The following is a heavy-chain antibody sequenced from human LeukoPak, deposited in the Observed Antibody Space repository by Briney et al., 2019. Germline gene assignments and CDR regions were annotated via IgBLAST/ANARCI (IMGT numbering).Heavy chain of an antibody. CDR2: IIPIFGTA. J-gene: IGHJ4*02. D-gene: IGHD1-26*01. CDR3: ARSVVGPTGTPLFYYFDY. V-gene: IGHV1-69*06. CDR1: GGTFSSYA. Sequence: SVKVSCKASGGTFSSYAISWVRQAPGQGLEWMGGIIPIFGTANYAQKFQGRVTITADKSTSTAYMELSSLRSEDTAVYYCARSVVGPTGTPLFYYFDYWGQGTLVTVSS.